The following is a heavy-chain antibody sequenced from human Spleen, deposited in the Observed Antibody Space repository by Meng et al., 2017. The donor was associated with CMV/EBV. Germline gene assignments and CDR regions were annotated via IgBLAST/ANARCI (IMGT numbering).Heavy chain of an antibody. CDR3: S. V-gene: IGHV6-1*01. Sequence: SQTLSLTCAISGDCVSRNSVAWNWIGQSPPRGLEWLRRTHYRSKWYMDYVLTVKSRMIIDPDTSKDQFSLQVNTVTPEDTAVQVDSWGQGTLVTVFS. CDR1: GDCVSRNSVA. CDR2: THYRSKWYM. J-gene: IGHJ4*02.